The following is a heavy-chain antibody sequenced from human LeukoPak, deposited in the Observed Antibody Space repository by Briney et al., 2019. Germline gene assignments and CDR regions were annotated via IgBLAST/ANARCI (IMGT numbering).Heavy chain of an antibody. V-gene: IGHV4-34*01. D-gene: IGHD6-6*01. CDR1: GGSFSGYY. Sequence: SETLSLTCAVYGGSFSGYYWSWTRQPPGKGLEWSGEINHSGSTNYNPSLKSRVTISVDTSKNQFSLKLSSVTAADTAVYYCARFIAARRFDYWGQGTLVTVSS. J-gene: IGHJ4*02. CDR3: ARFIAARRFDY. CDR2: INHSGST.